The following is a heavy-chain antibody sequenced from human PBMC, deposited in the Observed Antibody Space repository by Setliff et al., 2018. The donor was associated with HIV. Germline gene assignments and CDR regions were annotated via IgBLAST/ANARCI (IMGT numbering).Heavy chain of an antibody. V-gene: IGHV3-21*01. CDR2: ISPSGTYI. CDR1: GFTFSSYS. CDR3: ARDGETTVMGDAFDI. D-gene: IGHD4-4*01. J-gene: IGHJ3*02. Sequence: PGGSLRLSCAASGFTFSSYSMNWVRQAPGKGLEWVSFISPSGTYIHYADSLKGRFTISRDNAKNSLYLQMNSLRAEDTAVYYCARDGETTVMGDAFDIWGQGTMVTVSS.